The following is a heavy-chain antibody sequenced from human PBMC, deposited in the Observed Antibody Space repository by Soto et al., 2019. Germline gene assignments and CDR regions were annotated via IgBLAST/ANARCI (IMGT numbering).Heavy chain of an antibody. J-gene: IGHJ5*02. CDR1: GGSIDSYY. V-gene: IGHV4-59*08. Sequence: QVQLQESGPGLVKPSETLSLTCTVSGGSIDSYYWTWIRQPPGKGLEWIGYVYYTGTTTYSPSLKRRVTISVDTSMNQISLKLSSVTAADTAFYYCARLGGYYQYLDTWGQGTLVTVSS. CDR3: ARLGGYYQYLDT. CDR2: VYYTGTT. D-gene: IGHD3-22*01.